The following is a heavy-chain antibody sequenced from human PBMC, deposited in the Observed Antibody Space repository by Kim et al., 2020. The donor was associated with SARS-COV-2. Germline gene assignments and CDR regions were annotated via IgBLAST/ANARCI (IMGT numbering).Heavy chain of an antibody. CDR2: INPSGGST. CDR3: ARGWLNMVRGVISVDAFDI. Sequence: ASVKVSCKASGYTFTSYYMHWVRQAPGQGLEWMGIINPSGGSTSYAQKFQGRVTMTRDTSTSTVYMELSSLRSEDTAVYYCARGWLNMVRGVISVDAFDIWGQGTMVTVSS. J-gene: IGHJ3*02. CDR1: GYTFTSYY. D-gene: IGHD3-10*01. V-gene: IGHV1-46*01.